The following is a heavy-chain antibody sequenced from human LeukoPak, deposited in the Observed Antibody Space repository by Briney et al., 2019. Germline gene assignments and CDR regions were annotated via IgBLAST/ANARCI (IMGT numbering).Heavy chain of an antibody. CDR2: ISYDGSNK. D-gene: IGHD5-18*01. Sequence: QPGRSLRLSCAASGFTFSSYAMHWVRQAPGKGLEWVAVISYDGSNKYYADSVKGRFTISRDNSKNTLYLQMNSLRAEDTPVYYCARDWGERGYSYGLLGYWGQGTLVTVSS. V-gene: IGHV3-30-3*01. CDR3: ARDWGERGYSYGLLGY. J-gene: IGHJ4*02. CDR1: GFTFSSYA.